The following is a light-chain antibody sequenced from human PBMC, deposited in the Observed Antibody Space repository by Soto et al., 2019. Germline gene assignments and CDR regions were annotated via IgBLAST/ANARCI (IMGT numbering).Light chain of an antibody. CDR2: EVS. CDR3: SSYTTSNTYV. V-gene: IGLV2-14*01. Sequence: LAQPASVSGYPGQSITISCTGRSSDVGGYNYVSWYQQHPGKAPKFMIYEVSRRPSGVSNRFSGSKSGNTASLTVSGLQAEDEADYYCSSYTTSNTYVFGTGTKVTVL. CDR1: SSDVGGYNY. J-gene: IGLJ1*01.